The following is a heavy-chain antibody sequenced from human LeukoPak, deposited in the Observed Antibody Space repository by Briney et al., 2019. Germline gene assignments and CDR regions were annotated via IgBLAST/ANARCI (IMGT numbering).Heavy chain of an antibody. CDR3: ARAPAGTLLYYYYYMDV. J-gene: IGHJ6*03. V-gene: IGHV4-34*01. CDR2: ITHSGST. D-gene: IGHD6-19*01. CDR1: DGSFSGYY. Sequence: SETLSLTCAVHDGSFSGYYWSWIRKPPGKGLEWIGEITHSGSTNYNPSLKSRVTISVDTSKNQFSLKLSSVTAADTAVYYCARAPAGTLLYYYYYMDVWGKGTTVTVSS.